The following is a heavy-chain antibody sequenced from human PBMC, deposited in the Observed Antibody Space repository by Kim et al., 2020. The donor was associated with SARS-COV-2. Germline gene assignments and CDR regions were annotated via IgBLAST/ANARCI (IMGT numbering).Heavy chain of an antibody. CDR1: GFTFSSYA. D-gene: IGHD3-10*01. Sequence: GGSLRLSCAASGFTFSSYAMSWVRQAPGKGLEWVSAISGSGGSTYYADSVKGRFTISRDNSKNTLYLQMNSLRAEDTAVYYCAKVTGAVRGVIIHAFDIWGQGTMVTVSS. V-gene: IGHV3-23*01. CDR2: ISGSGGST. J-gene: IGHJ3*02. CDR3: AKVTGAVRGVIIHAFDI.